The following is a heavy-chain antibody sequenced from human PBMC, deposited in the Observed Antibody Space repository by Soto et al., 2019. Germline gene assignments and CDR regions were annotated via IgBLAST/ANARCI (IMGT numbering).Heavy chain of an antibody. J-gene: IGHJ6*02. CDR1: GYTFSGYS. Sequence: XSVKVSFKAAGYTFSGYSITWVRQAPGQGLEWMGRISGYNGNTNYARTLRGRLTLTTDTSTSTAYMELRSLTSDDTAVYYCARDVFCGGAPACPDMDVWGQGTTVTVSS. D-gene: IGHD2-21*01. V-gene: IGHV1-18*04. CDR3: ARDVFCGGAPACPDMDV. CDR2: ISGYNGNT.